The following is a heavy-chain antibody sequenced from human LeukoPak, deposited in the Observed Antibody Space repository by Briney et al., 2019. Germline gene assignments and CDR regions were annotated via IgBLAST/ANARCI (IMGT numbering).Heavy chain of an antibody. CDR2: ISYDGSNK. CDR1: GFTFSSYA. CDR3: ARDRRDSSGWYSGYYYYMDV. J-gene: IGHJ6*03. D-gene: IGHD6-19*01. V-gene: IGHV3-30*04. Sequence: GGSLRPSCAASGFTFSSYAMHWVRQAPGKGLEWVAVISYDGSNKYYADSVKGRFTISRDNSKNTLYLQMNSLRAEDTAVYYCARDRRDSSGWYSGYYYYMDVWGKGTTVTVSS.